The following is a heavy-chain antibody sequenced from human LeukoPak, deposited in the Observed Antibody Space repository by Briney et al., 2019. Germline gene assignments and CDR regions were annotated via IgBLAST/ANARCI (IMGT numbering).Heavy chain of an antibody. CDR1: GHSFSNYW. D-gene: IGHD6-19*01. CDR2: IYPVDSDT. Sequence: GESLKISCKGSGHSFSNYWIAWVCQMPGKGLEWMGIIYPVDSDTRYSPSFQGQFTISADKSISTAYLQWSSLKASDTAMYFCARLDTSGSDYFQYWGQGTLVTVSS. CDR3: ARLDTSGSDYFQY. V-gene: IGHV5-51*01. J-gene: IGHJ1*01.